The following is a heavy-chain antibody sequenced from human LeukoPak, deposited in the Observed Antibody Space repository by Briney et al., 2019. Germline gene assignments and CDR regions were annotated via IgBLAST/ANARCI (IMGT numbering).Heavy chain of an antibody. V-gene: IGHV1-69*13. Sequence: VASVKVSCTASGGTFNNYAISWVRQAPGQGLEWMGGIIPLFGTANYAQKFLGRVIITADESTSTTHMYLSSLKSEDTAVYYCAREWAGYGSGSYYYYWGQGTLVTVSS. CDR3: AREWAGYGSGSYYYY. CDR1: GGTFNNYA. D-gene: IGHD3-10*01. CDR2: IIPLFGTA. J-gene: IGHJ4*02.